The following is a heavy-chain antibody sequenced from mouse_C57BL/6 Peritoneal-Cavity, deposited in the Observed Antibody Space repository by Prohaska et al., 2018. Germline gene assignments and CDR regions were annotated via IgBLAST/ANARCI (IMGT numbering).Heavy chain of an antibody. CDR3: ARDYDFDY. CDR2: IYPSDSET. D-gene: IGHD1-1*01. Sequence: RPGSSVKLSCKASGYPFTSYWMDWVKQRPGQGLEWIGNIYPSDSETHYNQKFKDKATLTVDKSSSTAYMQLSSLTSEDSAVYYCARDYDFDYWGQGTTLTVSS. J-gene: IGHJ2*01. CDR1: GYPFTSYW. V-gene: IGHV1-61*01.